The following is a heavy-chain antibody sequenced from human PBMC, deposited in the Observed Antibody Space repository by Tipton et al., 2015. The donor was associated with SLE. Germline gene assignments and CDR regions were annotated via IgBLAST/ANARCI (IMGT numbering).Heavy chain of an antibody. V-gene: IGHV4-34*01. D-gene: IGHD3-16*01. CDR3: ARSFMGRWGWFDP. Sequence: TLSLTCAVYGGSFSGYYWSWIRQPPGKGLEWIGEINHSGSTNYNPSLKSRVTISVDTSKNQFSLKLSSVTAADTAVYYCARSFMGRWGWFDPWGQGTLVTVSS. J-gene: IGHJ5*02. CDR1: GGSFSGYY. CDR2: INHSGST.